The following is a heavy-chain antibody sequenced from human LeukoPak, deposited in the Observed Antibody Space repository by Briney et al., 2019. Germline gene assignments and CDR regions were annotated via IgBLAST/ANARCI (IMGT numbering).Heavy chain of an antibody. D-gene: IGHD6-13*01. CDR3: ARALAAAGGFAFDF. V-gene: IGHV6-1*01. CDR1: GDSVSSNSVA. Sequence: SQTLSLTCAISGDSVSSNSVAWNWIRQSPSRGLEWLGRTYYRSKWYNDYAESVKSRITINPDTSKNQFSLQLNSVTPEDTVVYYCARALAAAGGFAFDFWGQGTMVTVSS. CDR2: TYYRSKWYN. J-gene: IGHJ3*01.